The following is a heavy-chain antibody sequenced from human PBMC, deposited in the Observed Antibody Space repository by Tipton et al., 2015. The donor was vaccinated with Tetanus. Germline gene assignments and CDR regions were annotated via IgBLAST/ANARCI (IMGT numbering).Heavy chain of an antibody. D-gene: IGHD3-10*01. CDR3: ARWGDASGSTNLYAFDI. V-gene: IGHV4-4*07. Sequence: TLSLTCTVSGGSSHDYYWSWIRQSAGKGLEWIGRIYSGGSTNYNPSLKSRVTMSMDTSKNRFSLKLNSVTVADTAVYYCARWGDASGSTNLYAFDIWGQGTMVSVSS. J-gene: IGHJ3*02. CDR1: GGSSHDYY. CDR2: IYSGGST.